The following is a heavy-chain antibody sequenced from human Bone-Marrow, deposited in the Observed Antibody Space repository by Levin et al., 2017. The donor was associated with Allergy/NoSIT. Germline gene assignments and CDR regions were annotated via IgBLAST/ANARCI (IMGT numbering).Heavy chain of an antibody. V-gene: IGHV3-23*01. Sequence: LSLTCAASGFTFGSYAMTWVRQAPGKGLEWVSHIGGGGDSKYYADSVKGRFTISRDNANNTLYLQMSDLRAEDTAVYYCVRAMLRYEFWGQGTLVTVSS. J-gene: IGHJ4*02. CDR2: IGGGGDSK. CDR3: VRAMLRYEF. CDR1: GFTFGSYA. D-gene: IGHD3-16*01.